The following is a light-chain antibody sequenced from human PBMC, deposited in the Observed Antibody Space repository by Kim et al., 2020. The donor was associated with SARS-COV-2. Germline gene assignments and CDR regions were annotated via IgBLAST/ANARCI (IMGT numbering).Light chain of an antibody. CDR2: LNSDGSH. CDR1: SGHSSYA. J-gene: IGLJ3*02. V-gene: IGLV4-69*01. CDR3: QTWDTGIRV. Sequence: QPVLTQSPSASASLGASVKLTCTLSSGHSSYAIAWHHQQPEKGPRYLMKLNSDGSHTKGDGIPDRFSGSSSGAERYLTISSLQSQDEADYYCQTWDTGIRVFGGGTQLTVL.